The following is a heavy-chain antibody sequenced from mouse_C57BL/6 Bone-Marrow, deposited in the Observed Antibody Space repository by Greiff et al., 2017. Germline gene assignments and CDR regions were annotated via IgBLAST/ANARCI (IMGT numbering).Heavy chain of an antibody. V-gene: IGHV1-81*01. Sequence: QVQLKESGAELARPGASVKLSCKASGYTFTSYGISWVKQRTGQGLEWIGEIYPRSGNTYYNEKFKGKATLTADKSSSTAYMELRSLTSEDSAVYICATLYYDYDLAWFAYWGQGTLVTVSA. J-gene: IGHJ3*01. CDR2: IYPRSGNT. D-gene: IGHD2-4*01. CDR3: ATLYYDYDLAWFAY. CDR1: GYTFTSYG.